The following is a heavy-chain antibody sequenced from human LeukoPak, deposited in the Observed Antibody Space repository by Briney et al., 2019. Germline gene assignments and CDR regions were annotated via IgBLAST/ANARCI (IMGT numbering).Heavy chain of an antibody. CDR1: GYTFTGYY. CDR3: ARDLSNWCDFDY. J-gene: IGHJ4*02. CDR2: INPNSGGT. V-gene: IGHV1-2*04. D-gene: IGHD1-1*01. Sequence: GASVKVSCKASGYTFTGYYIHWVRQAPGQGLEWVGWINPNSGGTNYAQNFQGWVTMTSDTSISTAYMELSRLRSDDTAVYYCARDLSNWCDFDYWGQGTLVTVSS.